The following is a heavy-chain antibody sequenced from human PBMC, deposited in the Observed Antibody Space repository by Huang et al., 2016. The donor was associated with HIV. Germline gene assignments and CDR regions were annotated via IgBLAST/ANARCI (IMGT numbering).Heavy chain of an antibody. CDR1: GGPFRSYS. CDR2: LMPVFDSP. CDR3: ARGSLEYSVSSSLDY. V-gene: IGHV1-69*13. J-gene: IGHJ4*02. D-gene: IGHD4-4*01. Sequence: QVQLLQSGAEVKKPGSSVKVSCKASGGPFRSYSIAGVRQAPGQGLEWMESLMPVFDSPNYAQKLQGRVRVTADESTSTVYMELRDLRPDDTAVYFCARGSLEYSVSSSLDYWGQGTHVTVSS.